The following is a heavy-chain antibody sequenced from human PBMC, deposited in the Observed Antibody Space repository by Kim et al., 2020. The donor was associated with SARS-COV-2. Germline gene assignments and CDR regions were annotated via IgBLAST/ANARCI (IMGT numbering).Heavy chain of an antibody. Sequence: GESLKISCKGSGYSFTSYWIDWVRQMPGKGLEWMGIIYPGDSDTRYSPSFQGQVTISADKSISTAYLQWSSLKASDTAMYYCARHGLDCSSTSCYLDYWGQGTLVTVSS. CDR2: IYPGDSDT. V-gene: IGHV5-51*01. J-gene: IGHJ4*02. CDR1: GYSFTSYW. CDR3: ARHGLDCSSTSCYLDY. D-gene: IGHD2-2*01.